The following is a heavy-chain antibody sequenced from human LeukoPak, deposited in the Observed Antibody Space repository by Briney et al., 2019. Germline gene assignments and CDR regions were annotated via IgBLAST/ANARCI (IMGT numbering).Heavy chain of an antibody. Sequence: SVKVSCKASGGTFSSYAISWVRQAPGQGLEWMGRIIPIFGIANYAQKFQGRVTITADKTTSTAYMELSSLRSEDTAVYYCARADDSSGYSPPAGGMDVWGQGTTVTVSS. CDR2: IIPIFGIA. CDR1: GGTFSSYA. CDR3: ARADDSSGYSPPAGGMDV. D-gene: IGHD3-22*01. V-gene: IGHV1-69*04. J-gene: IGHJ6*02.